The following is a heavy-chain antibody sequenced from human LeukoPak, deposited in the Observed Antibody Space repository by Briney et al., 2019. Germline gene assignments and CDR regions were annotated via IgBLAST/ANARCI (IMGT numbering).Heavy chain of an antibody. CDR2: ISYDGSNK. D-gene: IGHD4-17*01. V-gene: IGHV3-30*18. CDR1: GFTLGSYG. Sequence: PGGSLTLSCPASGFTLGSYGIHWVSQAPRKGLEWVAVISYDGSNKYYADSVKGRFTISRDNSKNTLYMQVNSLRAEDTAVYYCAKERTDYALDYWGQGTLVTVSS. CDR3: AKERTDYALDY. J-gene: IGHJ4*02.